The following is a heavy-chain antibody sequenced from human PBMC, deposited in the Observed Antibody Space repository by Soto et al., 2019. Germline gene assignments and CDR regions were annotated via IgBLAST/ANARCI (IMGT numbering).Heavy chain of an antibody. V-gene: IGHV3-11*01. J-gene: IGHJ3*02. D-gene: IGHD4-17*01. CDR3: ARDPTTVTTSRDDAFDI. CDR1: GFTFSDYY. Sequence: QVQLVESGGGMVKPGGSLRLSCAASGFTFSDYYMSWIRQAPGKGLEWVSYISSSGSTIYYADSVKGRFTISRDNAKNSLYLQMNSLRAEDTAVYYCARDPTTVTTSRDDAFDIWGQGTMVTVSS. CDR2: ISSSGSTI.